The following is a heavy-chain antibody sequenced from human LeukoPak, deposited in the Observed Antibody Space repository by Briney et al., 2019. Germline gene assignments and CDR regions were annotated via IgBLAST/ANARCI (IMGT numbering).Heavy chain of an antibody. CDR3: ARDGPLSSCSGGSCSLDY. D-gene: IGHD2-15*01. J-gene: IGHJ4*02. CDR1: GGTFSSYA. CDR2: IIPIFGTA. V-gene: IGHV1-69*13. Sequence: ASVKVSCKASGGTFSSYAISWVRQAPGQGLECMGGIIPIFGTANYAQKFQGRVTVTADESTSTAYMELSSLRSEDTAVYYCARDGPLSSCSGGSCSLDYWGQGTLVTVSS.